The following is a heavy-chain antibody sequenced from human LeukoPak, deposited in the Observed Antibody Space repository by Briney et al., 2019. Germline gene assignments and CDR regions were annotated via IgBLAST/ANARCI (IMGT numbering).Heavy chain of an antibody. CDR1: GGSISSYY. CDR2: IYHSGST. D-gene: IGHD3-3*01. Sequence: SETLSLTCTVSGGSISSYYWSWIRQPPGKGLEWIGYIYHSGSTYYNPSLKSRVTISVDRSKNQFSLKLSSVTAADTAVYYCARVSAIFGVVIVDYWGQGTLVTVSS. J-gene: IGHJ4*02. CDR3: ARVSAIFGVVIVDY. V-gene: IGHV4-59*12.